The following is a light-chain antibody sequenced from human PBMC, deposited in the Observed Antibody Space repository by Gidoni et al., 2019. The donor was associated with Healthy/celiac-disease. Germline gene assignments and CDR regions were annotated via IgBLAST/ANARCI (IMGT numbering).Light chain of an antibody. Sequence: EIVLTQSPVTLSLSPGERATLSCRASQSISSSYLAWYQQKPCQSPRLLIYGASGRATGIPDRCSGSGSGTDFTLTISRLEPEDFAVYYCQQYGSSPWTFGQGTKVEIK. CDR1: QSISSSY. J-gene: IGKJ1*01. CDR2: GAS. CDR3: QQYGSSPWT. V-gene: IGKV3-20*01.